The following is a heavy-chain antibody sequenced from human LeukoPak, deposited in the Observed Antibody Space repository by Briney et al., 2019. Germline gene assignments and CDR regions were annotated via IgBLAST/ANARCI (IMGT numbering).Heavy chain of an antibody. D-gene: IGHD3-10*01. CDR1: GFTFSSYA. Sequence: GRSLRLSCAASGFTFSSYAMYWVRQAPGKGPEWLAVISYDGGITHYADSVKDRFTISRDNFKNTLFLQLNSLRGDDTAVYYCARDTTYYYDGGSSGPHYFDYWGQGTLVTVSS. J-gene: IGHJ4*02. CDR3: ARDTTYYYDGGSSGPHYFDY. V-gene: IGHV3-30*01. CDR2: ISYDGGIT.